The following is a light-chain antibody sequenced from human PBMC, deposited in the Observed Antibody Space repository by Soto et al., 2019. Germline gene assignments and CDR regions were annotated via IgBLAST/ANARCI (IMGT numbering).Light chain of an antibody. V-gene: IGKV3-15*01. CDR2: GAS. CDR1: QSVSSN. Sequence: EIVMTQSPATLSVSPGERGTLSCRASQSVSSNLAWYQQKPGQAPRLLIYGASTRATGIPARFSGSGSATHFTFTISSLQPEDIATYYCQQYDNLLPITFGQGTRLEIK. J-gene: IGKJ5*01. CDR3: QQYDNLLPIT.